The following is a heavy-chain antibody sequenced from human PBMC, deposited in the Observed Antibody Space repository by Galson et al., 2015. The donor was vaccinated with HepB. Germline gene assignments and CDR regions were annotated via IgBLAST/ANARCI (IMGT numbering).Heavy chain of an antibody. D-gene: IGHD3-16*02. V-gene: IGHV1-24*01. Sequence: SVKVSCKVSGYTLTELSMHWVQQAPGKGLEWMAGFDPEDDETIYAQKFQGRVTMTEDTSTDTAYMELSSLRSEDTAVYYCATFYDYVWGSYRYLDAFDIWGQGTMVTVSS. J-gene: IGHJ3*02. CDR3: ATFYDYVWGSYRYLDAFDI. CDR1: GYTLTELS. CDR2: FDPEDDET.